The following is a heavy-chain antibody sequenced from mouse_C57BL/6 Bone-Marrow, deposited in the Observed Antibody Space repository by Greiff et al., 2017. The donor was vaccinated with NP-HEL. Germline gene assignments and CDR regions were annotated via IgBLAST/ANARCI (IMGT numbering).Heavy chain of an antibody. CDR1: GFTFSSYG. J-gene: IGHJ3*01. V-gene: IGHV5-6*02. Sequence: EVKLEESGGDLVKPGGSLKLSCAASGFTFSSYGMSWVRQTPDKRLEWVATISSGGSYTYYPDSVKGRFTISRDNAKNTLYLQMSSLKSEDTAMYYCARRALAWFAYWGQGTLVTVSA. CDR2: ISSGGSYT. CDR3: ARRALAWFAY.